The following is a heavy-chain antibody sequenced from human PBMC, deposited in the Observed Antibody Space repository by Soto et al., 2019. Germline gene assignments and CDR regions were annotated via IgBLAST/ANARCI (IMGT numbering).Heavy chain of an antibody. CDR2: INPNSGDT. CDR3: ARQLAYCGGDCFTEPVDY. Sequence: QAQLVQSGAEVKKPGASVKVSCEASGYTFTSYYMHWVRQAPGQGLEWMGWINPNSGDTKYAQKCRGRVPMTKDTSITTAYMEVQMLTSDDTAVYYCARQLAYCGGDCFTEPVDYWGQGTLVTVSS. V-gene: IGHV1-2*02. D-gene: IGHD2-21*02. J-gene: IGHJ4*02. CDR1: GYTFTSYY.